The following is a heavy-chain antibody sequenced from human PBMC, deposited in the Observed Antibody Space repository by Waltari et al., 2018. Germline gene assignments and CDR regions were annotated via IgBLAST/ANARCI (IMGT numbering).Heavy chain of an antibody. D-gene: IGHD6-19*01. V-gene: IGHV1-2*06. CDR2: INPNSGGT. Sequence: QVQLVQSGAEVKKPGASVKVSCKASGYTFTGYYMHWVRQAPGQGLEWMGRINPNSGGTNYEQKFQGRVTMTRDTSISTAYMELSRLRSDDTAVYYCARDLIAVYYYMDVWGKGTTVTVSS. CDR1: GYTFTGYY. J-gene: IGHJ6*03. CDR3: ARDLIAVYYYMDV.